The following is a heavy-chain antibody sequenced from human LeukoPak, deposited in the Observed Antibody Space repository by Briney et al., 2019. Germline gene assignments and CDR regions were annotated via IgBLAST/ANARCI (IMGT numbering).Heavy chain of an antibody. CDR1: GGSISSYY. CDR3: ARDLKGAAAGTWGPGGMDV. CDR2: IYTSGST. J-gene: IGHJ6*02. Sequence: PSETLSLTCTVSGGSISSYYWSWIRQPAGKGLEWIGRIYTSGSTNYNASLKSRVSMSVDTSKNQFSLKLSSVTAADTAVYYCARDLKGAAAGTWGPGGMDVWGQGTTVTVSS. D-gene: IGHD6-13*01. V-gene: IGHV4-4*07.